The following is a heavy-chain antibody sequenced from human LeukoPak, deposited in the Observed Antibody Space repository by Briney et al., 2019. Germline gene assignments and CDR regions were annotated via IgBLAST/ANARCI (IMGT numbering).Heavy chain of an antibody. CDR2: SSPYNGKT. CDR3: ARGLLTFGGVIGGPQALEYFQH. J-gene: IGHJ1*01. D-gene: IGHD3-16*02. Sequence: VASVKVSCKASGYTFTNYGISWVRQAPGQGLEWMGWSSPYNGKTNYAQKLQGRVTMTTDTSTSTAYMELRSLRSDDTAMYYCARGLLTFGGVIGGPQALEYFQHWSQGTLVTVSS. V-gene: IGHV1-18*01. CDR1: GYTFTNYG.